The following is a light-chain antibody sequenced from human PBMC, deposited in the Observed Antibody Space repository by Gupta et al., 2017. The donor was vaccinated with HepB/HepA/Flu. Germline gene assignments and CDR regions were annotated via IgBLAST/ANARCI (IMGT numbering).Light chain of an antibody. V-gene: IGKV1-33*01. CDR2: DAY. CDR1: QDISNY. CDR3: QHYDNIS. Sequence: DIQMTQSPSSLSASVGDRVTITCQASQDISNYLNWYQQKPGKAPKLLIYDAYNLETGVTSRFSGSGSGTDFTFTSRRRKTEDIDTYYSQHYDNISFGGGTKVEIK. J-gene: IGKJ4*01.